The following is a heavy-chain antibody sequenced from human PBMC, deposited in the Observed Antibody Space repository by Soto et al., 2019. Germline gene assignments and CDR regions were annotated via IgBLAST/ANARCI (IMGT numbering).Heavy chain of an antibody. J-gene: IGHJ4*02. CDR3: ASRHCSGGNCYNPGFHS. Sequence: SETLSLTCTVSGGSISSLSYYWGWIRQPPGKGLEWIGSIFFTGNTYYNPSLESRVAISVDTSRNHFSLTVNSVTAADTAVYYCASRHCSGGNCYNPGFHSWGQGTLVTVSS. D-gene: IGHD2-15*01. CDR2: IFFTGNT. V-gene: IGHV4-39*02. CDR1: GGSISSLSYY.